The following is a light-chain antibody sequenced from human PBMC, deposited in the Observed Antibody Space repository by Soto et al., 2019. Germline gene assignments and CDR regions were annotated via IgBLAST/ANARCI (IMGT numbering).Light chain of an antibody. CDR1: ESIGTW. V-gene: IGKV1-12*01. CDR3: QQGASFPLA. J-gene: IGKJ4*01. Sequence: DIQMTQSPSSVSASVGDTVTITCRSSESIGTWLAWYQQKPGKAPNLLISAASSLQSGVPTRFSGSGAGTDFTLTISSLQPEDFATYFCQQGASFPLAFGGGPKVEIK. CDR2: AAS.